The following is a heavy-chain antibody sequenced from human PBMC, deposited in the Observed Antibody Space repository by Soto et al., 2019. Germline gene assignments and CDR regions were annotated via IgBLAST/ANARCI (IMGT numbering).Heavy chain of an antibody. J-gene: IGHJ4*01. CDR1: GGSITTGGYY. CDR3: ARAKCSGGSCYSWSLDY. V-gene: IGHV4-31*03. D-gene: IGHD2-15*01. Sequence: SETLSLTCTVSGGSITTGGYYWSWIRQLPGKGLEWIGHRYYSESTYYNPSLKSRVSISLDTSKNQFSLKLSFVTAADTAMYYCARAKCSGGSCYSWSLDYWGQGTPVTVSS. CDR2: RYYSEST.